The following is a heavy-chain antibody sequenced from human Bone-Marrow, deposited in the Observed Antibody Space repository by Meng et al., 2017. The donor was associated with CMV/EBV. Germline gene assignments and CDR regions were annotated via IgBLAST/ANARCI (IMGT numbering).Heavy chain of an antibody. D-gene: IGHD3-10*01. Sequence: GSLRLSCTVAGGSIGDSRYYWGWIRQPPGKGLEWIGTIYYTGSTFYNPSLKSRVTISVDTSKNQFSLKLTSVTAPDTAVYYCARDISPVHYYGSGSREGYYYGMDVWGQGTTVTVSS. CDR3: ARDISPVHYYGSGSREGYYYGMDV. J-gene: IGHJ6*02. V-gene: IGHV4-39*02. CDR2: IYYTGST. CDR1: GGSIGDSRYY.